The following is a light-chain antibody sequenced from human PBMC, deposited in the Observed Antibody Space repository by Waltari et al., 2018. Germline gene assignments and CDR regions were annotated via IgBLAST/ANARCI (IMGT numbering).Light chain of an antibody. J-gene: IGKJ3*01. CDR2: ATS. CDR1: QGISNY. CDR3: QKYNSEPLT. V-gene: IGKV1-27*01. Sequence: DIQNTQSPPSLSASIGDRDTITCRASQGISNYLAWYQQKPGKVPKLLIYATSTSPPGVPSRFSGSGSGTDYTLTISSLQPEDVATYYCQKYNSEPLTFGPGTKVDIK.